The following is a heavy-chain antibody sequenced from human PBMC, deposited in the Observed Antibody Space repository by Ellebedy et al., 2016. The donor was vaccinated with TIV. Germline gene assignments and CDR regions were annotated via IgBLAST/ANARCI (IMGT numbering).Heavy chain of an antibody. D-gene: IGHD6-19*01. CDR3: ARDPMGASMFSGWYSRNWYFDL. Sequence: GESLKISXAASGFTFSSYSMNWVRQAPGKGLEWVSSISSSSSYIYYADSVKGRFTISRDNAKNSLYLQMNSLRAEDTAVYYCARDPMGASMFSGWYSRNWYFDLWGRGTLVTVSS. CDR2: ISSSSSYI. V-gene: IGHV3-21*01. CDR1: GFTFSSYS. J-gene: IGHJ2*01.